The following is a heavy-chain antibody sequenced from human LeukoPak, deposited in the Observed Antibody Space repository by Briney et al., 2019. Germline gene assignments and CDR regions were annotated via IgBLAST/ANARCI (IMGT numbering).Heavy chain of an antibody. CDR2: ISYDGSNK. Sequence: PGRSLRLSCAASGFTFSSYAMHWVRQAPGKGLEWVAVISYDGSNKYYADSVKGRFTISRDNSKNTLYLQMNSLRAEDTAVYYCAKDRAPSFWSGYSIDAFDIWGQGTMVTVSS. J-gene: IGHJ3*02. V-gene: IGHV3-30-3*01. D-gene: IGHD3-3*01. CDR3: AKDRAPSFWSGYSIDAFDI. CDR1: GFTFSSYA.